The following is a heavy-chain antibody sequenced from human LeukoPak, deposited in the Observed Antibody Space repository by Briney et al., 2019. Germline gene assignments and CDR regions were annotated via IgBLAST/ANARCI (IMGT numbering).Heavy chain of an antibody. CDR2: INPNSGGT. CDR3: AREFGYVEMVTIEDY. V-gene: IGHV1-2*06. D-gene: IGHD5-24*01. CDR1: GYTFTSYY. Sequence: ASVKVSCKASGYTFTSYYMHWVRQAPGQGLEWMGRINPNSGGTNYAQKFQGRVTMTRDTSISTAYMELSRLRSDDTAVYYCAREFGYVEMVTIEDYWGQGTLVTVSP. J-gene: IGHJ4*02.